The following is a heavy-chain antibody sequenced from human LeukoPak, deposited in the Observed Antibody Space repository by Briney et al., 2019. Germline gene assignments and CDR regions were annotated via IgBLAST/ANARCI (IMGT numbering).Heavy chain of an antibody. Sequence: SVKVSCKASGYTFTYRYLHWVRQAPRQALEWMGWITPFNGNTHYAQKFQDRVTITRDGSMSTGYMELSSLRSEDTAMYYCAFDSTYYYDSSDYSSLGGAFDIWGQGTMVTVSS. D-gene: IGHD3-22*01. CDR1: GYTFTYRY. J-gene: IGHJ3*02. V-gene: IGHV1-45*03. CDR2: ITPFNGNT. CDR3: AFDSTYYYDSSDYSSLGGAFDI.